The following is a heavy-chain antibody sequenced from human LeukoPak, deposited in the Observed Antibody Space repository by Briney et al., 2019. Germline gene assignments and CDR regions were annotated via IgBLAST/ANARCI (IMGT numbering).Heavy chain of an antibody. Sequence: ASGTVSYKPSGYTFTRYYMHWVRPAPGQGLEGMGIMNPSGGGTSYAQKFQGRVTMTRDTSTSTVYMQLSRLRSEDTAVYYCARDGTNGVCPFDYWGQGTLVTVSS. CDR3: ARDGTNGVCPFDY. CDR1: GYTFTRYY. D-gene: IGHD2-8*01. V-gene: IGHV1-46*01. CDR2: MNPSGGGT. J-gene: IGHJ4*02.